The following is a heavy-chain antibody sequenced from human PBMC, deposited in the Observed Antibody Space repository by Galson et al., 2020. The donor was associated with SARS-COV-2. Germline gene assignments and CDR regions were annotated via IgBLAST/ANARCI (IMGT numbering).Heavy chain of an antibody. CDR1: GGSISSSSYY. D-gene: IGHD6-13*01. J-gene: IGHJ3*02. CDR3: ARAAAGTGDGFDI. V-gene: IGHV4-39*07. CDR2: IYYSGST. Sequence: ASETLSLTCTVSGGSISSSSYYWGWIRQPPGKGLEWIGSIYYSGSTYYNPSLKSRVTISVDTTKNQFSLKLSSVTATDTAVYYCARAAAGTGDGFDIWGQGTMVTVSS.